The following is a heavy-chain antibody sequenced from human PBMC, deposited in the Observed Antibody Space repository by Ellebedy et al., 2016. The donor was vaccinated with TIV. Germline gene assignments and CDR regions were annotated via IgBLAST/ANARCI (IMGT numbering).Heavy chain of an antibody. J-gene: IGHJ4*02. Sequence: GGSLRLSCAVSGFTVSSNYISWVRQAPGKGLEWVSIIYSNGRTYYADSVKGRFTISRDISKDTVYLQMTSLRPEDTAVFYCARVDLGLAFDYWGQGTPVTVSS. D-gene: IGHD3/OR15-3a*01. CDR3: ARVDLGLAFDY. CDR1: GFTVSSNY. CDR2: IYSNGRT. V-gene: IGHV3-53*01.